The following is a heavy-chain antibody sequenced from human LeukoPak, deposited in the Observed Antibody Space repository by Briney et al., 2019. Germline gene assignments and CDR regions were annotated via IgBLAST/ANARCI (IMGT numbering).Heavy chain of an antibody. CDR1: GYTFTGYY. CDR2: ISAYNGNT. J-gene: IGHJ5*02. D-gene: IGHD3-3*01. CDR3: AREGTYYDFWGGLRNWFDP. V-gene: IGHV1-18*04. Sequence: ASVKVSCKASGYTFTGYYMHWVRQAPGQGLEWMGWISAYNGNTNYAQKLQGRVTMTTDTSTSTAYMELRSLRSDDTAVYYWAREGTYYDFWGGLRNWFDPWGQGTLVTVSS.